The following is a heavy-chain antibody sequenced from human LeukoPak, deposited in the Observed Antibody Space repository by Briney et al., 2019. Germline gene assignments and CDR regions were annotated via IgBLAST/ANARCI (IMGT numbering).Heavy chain of an antibody. D-gene: IGHD6-13*01. CDR2: FYISGST. Sequence: SETLSLTCTVSGASISSGTYYWSWIWQPAGKGLEWIGRFYISGSTNYNPSLESRVTMSVDTSKNQVFLKVNSVTAADTAVYYCARPKYSSTWYYFDYWGQGTLVTVSS. V-gene: IGHV4-61*02. CDR3: ARPKYSSTWYYFDY. CDR1: GASISSGTYY. J-gene: IGHJ4*02.